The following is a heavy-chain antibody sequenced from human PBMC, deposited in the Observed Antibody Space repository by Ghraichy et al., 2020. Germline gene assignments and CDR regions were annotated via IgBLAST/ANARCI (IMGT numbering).Heavy chain of an antibody. D-gene: IGHD5/OR15-5a*01. Sequence: GESLNISCSASGLSIGNNWMTWVRQAPGKGLEWLANINQDGSETNYADSVKGRFTIARDNPRNSLSLQMNSLRTDDTAMYYCATRRCSVSACRWASQKCFDHLGQGVLVTVAS. CDR2: INQDGSET. CDR3: ATRRCSVSACRWASQKCFDH. V-gene: IGHV3-7*03. J-gene: IGHJ4*02. CDR1: GLSIGNNW.